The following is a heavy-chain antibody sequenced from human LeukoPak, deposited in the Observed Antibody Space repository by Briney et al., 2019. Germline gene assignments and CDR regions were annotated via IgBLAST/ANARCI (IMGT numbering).Heavy chain of an antibody. CDR2: IYTSGST. CDR1: GGSISSYY. CDR3: ATSPATDYLNWFDP. V-gene: IGHV4-4*07. D-gene: IGHD4-11*01. Sequence: PSETLSLTCTVSGGSISSYYWSWIRQPAGKGLEWIGRIYTSGSTNYNPSFKSRVTMSVDTSKNQFSLKLSSVTAADTAVYYCATSPATDYLNWFDPWGQGTLVTVSS. J-gene: IGHJ5*02.